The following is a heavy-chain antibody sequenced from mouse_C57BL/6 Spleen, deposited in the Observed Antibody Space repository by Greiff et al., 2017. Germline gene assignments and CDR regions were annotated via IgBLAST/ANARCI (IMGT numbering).Heavy chain of an antibody. D-gene: IGHD3-2*02. CDR3: AREDSSGVFAY. J-gene: IGHJ3*01. Sequence: QVQLQQSGPELVKPGASVKLSCKASGYTFTSYDINWVKQRPGQGLEWIGWIYPRDGSTKYNEKFKGKATLTVDTSSSTAYMELHSLTSEDSAVYFCAREDSSGVFAYWGQGTLVTVSA. CDR1: GYTFTSYD. V-gene: IGHV1-85*01. CDR2: IYPRDGST.